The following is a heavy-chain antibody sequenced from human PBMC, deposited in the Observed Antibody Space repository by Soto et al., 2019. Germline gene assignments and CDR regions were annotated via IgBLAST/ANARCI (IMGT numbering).Heavy chain of an antibody. J-gene: IGHJ3*02. CDR3: AEAGGYCSSTSYYDAFDI. CDR1: GFTFSSYA. D-gene: IGHD2-2*01. V-gene: IGHV3-23*01. Sequence: GESLKISCAASGFTFSSYAMSWVRQAPGKGLEWVSAISGSGGSTYYADSGKGRFTISRENSKNTLYLQMNSLRAEDTAVYYGAEAGGYCSSTSYYDAFDIWGQGTMVTVSS. CDR2: ISGSGGST.